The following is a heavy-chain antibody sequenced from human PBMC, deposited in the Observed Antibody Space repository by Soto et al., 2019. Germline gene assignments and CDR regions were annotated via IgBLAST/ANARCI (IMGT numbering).Heavy chain of an antibody. CDR2: ISPYNGKT. CDR3: ARPYDSSQSPRFDY. CDR1: GYSFTTYG. D-gene: IGHD3-22*01. J-gene: IGHJ4*02. V-gene: IGHV1-18*01. Sequence: ASVKVSCKASGYSFTTYGIFWVRQAPGQGLEWMGWISPYNGKTNYAQNLQGRVSMTTDTSTTTAYMELRSLRSDDTAVYYCARPYDSSQSPRFDYWGQGTLVTVSS.